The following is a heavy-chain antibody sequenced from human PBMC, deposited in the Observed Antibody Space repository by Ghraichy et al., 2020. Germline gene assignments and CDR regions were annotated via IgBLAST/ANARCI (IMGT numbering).Heavy chain of an antibody. CDR2: IWYDGSNK. D-gene: IGHD3-10*01. Sequence: GESLNISCAASGFTFSSYGMHWVRQAPGKGLEWVAVIWYDGSNKYYADSVKGRFTISRDNSKNTLYLQMNSLRAEDTAVYYCAGEIVYGSGSYYKIHWGQGTLVTVSS. V-gene: IGHV3-33*01. CDR1: GFTFSSYG. CDR3: AGEIVYGSGSYYKIH. J-gene: IGHJ4*02.